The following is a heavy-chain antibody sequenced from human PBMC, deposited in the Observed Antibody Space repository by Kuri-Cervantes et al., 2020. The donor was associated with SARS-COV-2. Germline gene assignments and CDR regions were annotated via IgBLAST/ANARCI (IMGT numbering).Heavy chain of an antibody. Sequence: GESLKISCAASGFTFSSYSMNWVRQAPGKGLEWVSSICSSSSYIYYADSVKGRFTISRDNAKNSLYLQMNSLRAEDTAVYYCARDGRNSGYVGNYYDSSGYPDYWGQGTLVTVSS. CDR3: ARDGRNSGYVGNYYDSSGYPDY. D-gene: IGHD3-22*01. CDR2: ICSSSSYI. CDR1: GFTFSSYS. J-gene: IGHJ4*02. V-gene: IGHV3-21*01.